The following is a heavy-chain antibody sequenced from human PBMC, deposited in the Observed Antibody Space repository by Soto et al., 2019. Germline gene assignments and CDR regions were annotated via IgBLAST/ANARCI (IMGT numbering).Heavy chain of an antibody. CDR1: GFTFSSYW. V-gene: IGHV3-7*01. Sequence: PGGSLRLSCAASGFTFSSYWMSWVRQAPGKGLEWVANIKQDGSEKYYVDSVKGRFTISRGNAKNSLYLQMNSLRAEDTAVYYCATITLAAAAPDYWGQGTLVTVSS. CDR2: IKQDGSEK. J-gene: IGHJ4*02. D-gene: IGHD6-13*01. CDR3: ATITLAAAAPDY.